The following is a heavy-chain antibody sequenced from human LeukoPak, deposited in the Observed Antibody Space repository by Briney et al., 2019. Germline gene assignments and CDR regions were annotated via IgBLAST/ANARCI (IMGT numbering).Heavy chain of an antibody. V-gene: IGHV3-11*04. J-gene: IGHJ4*02. CDR3: ARALYDATGYYYVGFDY. D-gene: IGHD3-22*01. Sequence: KPGGSLRLSCAASGFTFSDYYMSWIRQAPGKGLEGVSYITDNGNKKYYADSVRGRFTISRDNAKNSLYLHMNSLRAEDTGVYYCARALYDATGYYYVGFDYWGQGALVTVSS. CDR1: GFTFSDYY. CDR2: ITDNGNKK.